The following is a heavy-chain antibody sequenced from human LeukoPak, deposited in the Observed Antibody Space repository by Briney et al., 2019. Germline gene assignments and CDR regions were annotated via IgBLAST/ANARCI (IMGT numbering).Heavy chain of an antibody. J-gene: IGHJ4*02. Sequence: ASVKVSCKASGYTFTSYYMHWVRQAPGQGLEWMGIINPSGGSTSYAQKFQGRVTMTRDTSTSTVYMELSSLRSEDAAVYYCARAFGWFGEFDYWGQGTLVTVSS. CDR1: GYTFTSYY. V-gene: IGHV1-46*01. D-gene: IGHD3-10*01. CDR2: INPSGGST. CDR3: ARAFGWFGEFDY.